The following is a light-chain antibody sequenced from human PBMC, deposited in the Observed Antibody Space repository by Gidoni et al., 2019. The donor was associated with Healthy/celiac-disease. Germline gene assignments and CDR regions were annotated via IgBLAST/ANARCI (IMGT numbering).Light chain of an antibody. J-gene: IGLJ3*02. V-gene: IGLV6-57*02. CDR2: EDN. Sequence: NFMLTQPHSGSESPGKTVTISCTGSSGSIASNYVQWYQQRPGSAPTTVIYEDNQRPSGVPDRFSGSIDSSSNSASLTISGLKTEDEADYYCQSYDSSNRVFGGGTKLTVL. CDR3: QSYDSSNRV. CDR1: SGSIASNY.